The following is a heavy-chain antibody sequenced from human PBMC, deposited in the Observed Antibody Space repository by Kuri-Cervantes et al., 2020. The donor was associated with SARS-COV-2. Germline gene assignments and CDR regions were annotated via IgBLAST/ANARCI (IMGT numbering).Heavy chain of an antibody. CDR1: GGSIRSYY. Sequence: SETLSLTCTVSGGSIRSYYWSWIRQPPGKGLEWIGYIYHSGGTNYNPSLKSRITISVDTSKNQFSLKLNSVAAADTAVYYCTTVTPTSVFDFWGQGTLVTVSS. CDR2: IYHSGGT. D-gene: IGHD4-17*01. J-gene: IGHJ4*02. CDR3: TTVTPTSVFDF. V-gene: IGHV4-59*03.